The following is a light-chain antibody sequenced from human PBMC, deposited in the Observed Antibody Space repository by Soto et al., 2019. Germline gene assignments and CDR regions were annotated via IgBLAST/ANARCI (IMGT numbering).Light chain of an antibody. CDR2: DAS. J-gene: IGKJ1*01. V-gene: IGKV1-5*01. Sequence: DIQMTQSPFTLSASVGDRVTITCRASQSINARLAWHQHKPGKVPKVLIYDASNLKSGVKSRFSGSGSGREFTLTISSLQPDDFAQYYCQKYYTYPWTFGQGTEVESK. CDR3: QKYYTYPWT. CDR1: QSINAR.